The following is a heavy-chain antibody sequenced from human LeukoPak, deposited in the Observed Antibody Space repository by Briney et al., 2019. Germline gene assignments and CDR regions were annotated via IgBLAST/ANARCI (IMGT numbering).Heavy chain of an antibody. D-gene: IGHD3-10*01. CDR2: IWYDGSNK. Sequence: GGSLRLSCAASRFPLSSYGMHWVRQAPGKGLERVVVIWYDGSNKYYADSVKGRFTISRDNSKNTLYLQMNSLRAEDTAVYYCASSGWFGELLTFDYWGQGTLVTVSS. CDR3: ASSGWFGELLTFDY. V-gene: IGHV3-33*08. CDR1: RFPLSSYG. J-gene: IGHJ4*02.